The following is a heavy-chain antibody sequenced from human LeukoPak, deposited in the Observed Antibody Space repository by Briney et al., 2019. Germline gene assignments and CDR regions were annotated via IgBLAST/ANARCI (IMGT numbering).Heavy chain of an antibody. CDR3: ARDPRGRYYDFWSGPPPPTYYFDY. V-gene: IGHV3-21*01. CDR1: GFTFSSYS. J-gene: IGHJ4*02. Sequence: GGSLRLSCAASGFTFSSYSMNRVRQAPGKGLEWVSSISSSSSYIYYADSVKGRFTISRDNAKNSLYLQMNSLRAEDTAVYYCARDPRGRYYDFWSGPPPPTYYFDYWGQGTLVTVSS. CDR2: ISSSSSYI. D-gene: IGHD3-3*01.